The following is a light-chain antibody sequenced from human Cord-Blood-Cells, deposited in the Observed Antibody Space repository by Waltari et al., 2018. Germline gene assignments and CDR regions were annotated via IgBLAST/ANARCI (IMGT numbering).Light chain of an antibody. CDR1: QSGSSN. CDR3: QQYNNWPPWT. J-gene: IGKJ1*01. V-gene: IGKV3-15*01. Sequence: EIVMTQSPATLSVSPGERATLSCRDSQSGSSNLAWYQQKPGQAPRLLIYGASTRATGIPARFSGSGSGTEFTLTISSLQSEEFAVYYCQQYNNWPPWTFGQGTKVEIK. CDR2: GAS.